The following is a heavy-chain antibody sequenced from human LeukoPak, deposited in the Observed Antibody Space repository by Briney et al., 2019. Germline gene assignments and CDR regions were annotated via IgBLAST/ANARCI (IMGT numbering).Heavy chain of an antibody. Sequence: SETLSLTCTVSGGSMSSSSYYWGWIRQPPGKGLEWIGSIYYSGSTYYNPSLKSRVTISVDTSKNQFSLKLSSVTAADTAVYYCEYGDPAFDYWGQGTLVTVSS. D-gene: IGHD4-17*01. CDR2: IYYSGST. CDR1: GGSMSSSSYY. CDR3: EYGDPAFDY. J-gene: IGHJ4*02. V-gene: IGHV4-39*01.